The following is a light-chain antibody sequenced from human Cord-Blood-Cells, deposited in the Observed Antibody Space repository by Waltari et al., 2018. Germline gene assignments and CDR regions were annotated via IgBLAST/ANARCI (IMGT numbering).Light chain of an antibody. CDR3: QQRSNWPPWT. J-gene: IGKJ1*01. V-gene: IGKV3-11*01. Sequence: EIVFTQSPATLSLSPGERATLSCRATQSVSSYLAWYQQKPGQAPRLLIYDASNRSTSIPARFSGSGSGTDFTLTISSLGPEDFAVYYCQQRSNWPPWTFGQGTKVEIK. CDR1: QSVSSY. CDR2: DAS.